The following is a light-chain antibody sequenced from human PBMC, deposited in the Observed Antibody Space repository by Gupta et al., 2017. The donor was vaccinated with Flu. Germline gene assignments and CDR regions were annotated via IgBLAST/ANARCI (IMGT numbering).Light chain of an antibody. CDR3: QHRSNCPIT. V-gene: IGKV3-11*01. J-gene: IGKJ1*01. Sequence: EIVLTQSPATLYFSPGERSTLSCRASQSVSSYLAWYQQKPGQAPRLLIYDASNRDTGVPARFSGSGCGTEFTLTISSREPEDFAVYYCQHRSNCPITFGQGTKVEIK. CDR1: QSVSSY. CDR2: DAS.